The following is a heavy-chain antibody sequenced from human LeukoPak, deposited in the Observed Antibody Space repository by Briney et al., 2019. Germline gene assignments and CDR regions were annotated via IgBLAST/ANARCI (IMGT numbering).Heavy chain of an antibody. J-gene: IGHJ4*02. CDR1: GYTFTDYY. D-gene: IGHD2-21*02. CDR3: ASHPYCGGDCSLGDY. Sequence: ASVKVSCKASGYTFTDYYMHWVRQAPGQGLEWMGRINPNSGGTNYAQKFQGRVTMTRDTSISTAYMELSRLRSDDTAVYYCASHPYCGGDCSLGDYWGQGTLVTVSS. CDR2: INPNSGGT. V-gene: IGHV1-2*06.